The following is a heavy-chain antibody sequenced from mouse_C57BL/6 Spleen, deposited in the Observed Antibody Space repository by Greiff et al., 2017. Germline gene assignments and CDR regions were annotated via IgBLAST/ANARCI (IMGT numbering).Heavy chain of an antibody. J-gene: IGHJ1*03. V-gene: IGHV5-6*01. CDR3: ARSTGTYFDV. CDR1: GFTFSSYG. CDR2: ISSGGSYT. Sequence: EVKLVESGGDLVKPGGSLKLSCAASGFTFSSYGMSWVRQTPDKRLEWVATISSGGSYTYYPDSVKGRVTSSRDNAKNTLYLQMSSLKSEDTAMYYCARSTGTYFDVWGTGTTVTVSS. D-gene: IGHD4-1*02.